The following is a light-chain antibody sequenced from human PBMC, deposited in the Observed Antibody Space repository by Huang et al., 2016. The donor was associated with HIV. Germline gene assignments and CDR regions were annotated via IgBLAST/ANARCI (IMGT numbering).Light chain of an antibody. Sequence: IQLTQSPSSLSASIGDRVTITCLASQDISSDLAWYQQKPGKAPKLLIYAASTLESGVPSRFNGSGSGTDFTLTISNLQPEDFATYYCLQLNSYPVTFGPGTNVDV. V-gene: IGKV1-9*01. CDR3: LQLNSYPVT. CDR1: QDISSD. J-gene: IGKJ3*01. CDR2: AAS.